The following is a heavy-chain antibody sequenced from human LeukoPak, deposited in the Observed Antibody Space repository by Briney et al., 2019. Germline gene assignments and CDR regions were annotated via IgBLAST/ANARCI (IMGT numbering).Heavy chain of an antibody. J-gene: IGHJ5*02. CDR2: ISAYNGNT. D-gene: IGHD6-19*01. CDR1: GYTFTNYG. CDR3: ARDPGSFLSSSGWLNWFDP. Sequence: GTSVKVSCKASGYTFTNYGISWVRQAPGQGLEWMGWISAYNGNTNYAQKLRGRVTMTTDTSTSTAYMELRSLRSDDTAVYYCARDPGSFLSSSGWLNWFDPWGQGTLVTVSS. V-gene: IGHV1-18*01.